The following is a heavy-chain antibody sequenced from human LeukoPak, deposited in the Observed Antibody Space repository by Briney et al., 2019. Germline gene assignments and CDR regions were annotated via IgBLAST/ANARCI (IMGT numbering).Heavy chain of an antibody. CDR2: INHSGST. Sequence: SETLSLTCTVYGGSFSGYYWSWIRQPPGKGLEWIGEINHSGSTNYNPSLTSRVTISVDTSKNQFSLKLSSVTAADTAVYYCARGFGSGSYYNYWGQGTLVTVSS. CDR3: ARGFGSGSYYNY. V-gene: IGHV4-34*01. D-gene: IGHD3-10*01. J-gene: IGHJ4*02. CDR1: GGSFSGYY.